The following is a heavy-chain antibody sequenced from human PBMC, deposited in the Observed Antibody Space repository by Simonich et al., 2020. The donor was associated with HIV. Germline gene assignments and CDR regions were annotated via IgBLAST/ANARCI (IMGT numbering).Heavy chain of an antibody. CDR1: GFTFDDYA. CDR2: ISLNSGSI. CDR3: AKDRYSSSSGSFDY. D-gene: IGHD6-6*01. J-gene: IGHJ4*02. V-gene: IGHV3-9*03. Sequence: EVQLVESGGGLVQPGRSLRLSCAASGFTFDDYAMHWVRQAPGKGLGWVSGISLNSGSIGYADSVKGRFTISRDNAKNSLYLQMNSLRAEDMALYYCAKDRYSSSSGSFDYWGQGTLVTVSS.